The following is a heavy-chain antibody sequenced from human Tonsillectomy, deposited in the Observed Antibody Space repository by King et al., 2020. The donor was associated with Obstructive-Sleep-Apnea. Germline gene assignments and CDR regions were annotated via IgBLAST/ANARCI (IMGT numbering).Heavy chain of an antibody. D-gene: IGHD1-26*01. CDR2: IYYSGST. V-gene: IGHV4-59*01. CDR1: CGSISSYY. J-gene: IGHJ4*02. CDR3: AREGYSGSYDY. Sequence: VQLQESGPGLVKPSETLSLTCTVACGSISSYYWSWIRQPPGQGLEWIGYIYYSGSTNYNPPLKSRVTITVDTSKNKFSLKLSAVTAAGTAVYYCAREGYSGSYDYWGQGTLVTVSS.